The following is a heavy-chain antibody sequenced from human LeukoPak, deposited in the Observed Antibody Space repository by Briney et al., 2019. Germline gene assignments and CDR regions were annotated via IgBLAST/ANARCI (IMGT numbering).Heavy chain of an antibody. CDR3: ARERGGYYDSSGYPDAFDI. CDR1: GYTFTSYG. Sequence: EASVKVSCKASGYTFTSYGISWVRQAPGQGLEWMGWISAYNGNTNYAQKLQGRVTMTTDTSTSTAYMELRSLRSDDTAVYYCARERGGYYDSSGYPDAFDIWGQGTMVTVSS. V-gene: IGHV1-18*01. J-gene: IGHJ3*02. D-gene: IGHD3-22*01. CDR2: ISAYNGNT.